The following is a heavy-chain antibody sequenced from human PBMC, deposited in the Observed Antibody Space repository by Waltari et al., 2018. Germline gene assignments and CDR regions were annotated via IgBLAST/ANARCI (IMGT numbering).Heavy chain of an antibody. V-gene: IGHV4-34*01. Sequence: QVQLQQWGAGLLKPSETLSLTFAVYGGSFSGYYWHWIRQPPGKGLEWIGEINHSGSTNYNPSLKSRVTISVDTSKNQFSLKLSSVTDADTAVYYCARGGFEYSSSWLWGQGTLVTVSS. CDR1: GGSFSGYY. CDR2: INHSGST. J-gene: IGHJ4*02. CDR3: ARGGFEYSSSWL. D-gene: IGHD6-13*01.